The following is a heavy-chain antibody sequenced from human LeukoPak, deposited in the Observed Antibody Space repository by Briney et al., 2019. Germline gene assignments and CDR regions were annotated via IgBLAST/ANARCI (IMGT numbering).Heavy chain of an antibody. Sequence: ASVKVSCKASGYTFTSYAMNWVRQAPGQGLEWMGWINTNTGNPTYAQGFTGRFVFSSDTSVSTAYLQISSLKAEDTAVYYCARVAYGGRKTEFDYWGQGTLVTVSS. CDR2: INTNTGNP. V-gene: IGHV7-4-1*02. CDR1: GYTFTSYA. CDR3: ARVAYGGRKTEFDY. D-gene: IGHD4/OR15-4a*01. J-gene: IGHJ4*02.